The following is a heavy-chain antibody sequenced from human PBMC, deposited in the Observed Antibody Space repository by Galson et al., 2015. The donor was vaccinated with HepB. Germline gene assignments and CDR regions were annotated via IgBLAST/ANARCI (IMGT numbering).Heavy chain of an antibody. D-gene: IGHD5-12*01. CDR3: TTDRWLRTYYFDY. Sequence: SLRLSCAASGFTFSNAWMSWVRQAPGKGLEWVGRIKSKTDGGTTDYAAPVKGRFAISRDDSKNTLYLQMNSLKTEDTAVYYCTTDRWLRTYYFDYWGQGTLVTVSS. CDR1: GFTFSNAW. CDR2: IKSKTDGGTT. V-gene: IGHV3-15*01. J-gene: IGHJ4*02.